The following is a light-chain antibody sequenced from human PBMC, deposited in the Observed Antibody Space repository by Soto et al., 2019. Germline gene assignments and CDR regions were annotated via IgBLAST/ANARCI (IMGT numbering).Light chain of an antibody. Sequence: QSVLTQPASVSESPGQSITISCAGTSSDVGGYNHVSWYQQHADKAPKLLIHEVSNRPSGVSNRFSGSKSGNTASPTISGLQTEEEAAYSCTSYKSISTYVFGTGAKVTVL. CDR1: SSDVGGYNH. CDR2: EVS. J-gene: IGLJ1*01. V-gene: IGLV2-14*01. CDR3: TSYKSISTYV.